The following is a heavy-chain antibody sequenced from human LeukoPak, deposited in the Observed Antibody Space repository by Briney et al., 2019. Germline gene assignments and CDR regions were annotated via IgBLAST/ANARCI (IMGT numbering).Heavy chain of an antibody. CDR1: GFSFSDAW. CDR2: ISGSGGST. D-gene: IGHD3-22*01. V-gene: IGHV3-23*01. CDR3: AKDNSYDSSGYYPPSFDY. Sequence: GGSLRLSCAASGFSFSDAWLSWVRQAPGKGLEWVSAISGSGGSTYYADSVKGRFTISRDNSKNTLYLQMNSLRAEDTAVYYCAKDNSYDSSGYYPPSFDYWGQGTLVTVSS. J-gene: IGHJ4*02.